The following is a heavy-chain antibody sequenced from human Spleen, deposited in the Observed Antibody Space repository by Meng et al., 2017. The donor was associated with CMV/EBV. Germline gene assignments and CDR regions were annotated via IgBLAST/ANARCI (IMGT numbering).Heavy chain of an antibody. V-gene: IGHV3-74*01. CDR1: GFTFSSYW. D-gene: IGHD1-26*01. Sequence: GESLKISCAASGFTFSSYWMHWVRQAPGKGLVWVSRINSDGSSTSYADSVKGRFTISRDNAKNTLYLQMNSLRAEDTAVYYCARDVEGATSPQWTYWGQGTLVTVSS. J-gene: IGHJ4*02. CDR2: INSDGSST. CDR3: ARDVEGATSPQWTY.